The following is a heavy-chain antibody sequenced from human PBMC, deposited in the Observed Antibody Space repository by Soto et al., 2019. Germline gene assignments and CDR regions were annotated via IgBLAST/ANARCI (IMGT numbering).Heavy chain of an antibody. J-gene: IGHJ4*02. V-gene: IGHV3-23*01. D-gene: IGHD1-1*01. Sequence: EVQLLESGGGLVQPGGSLRLSCAASGFTISSHAMYWVRQAPGKGLEWVPAISDRGDTTHYADFVEGRFTISRATSKNSLYLQLRALRADDTAVYYCERDNPGTTSFDYWGQGTLVTVSS. CDR3: ERDNPGTTSFDY. CDR1: GFTISSHA. CDR2: ISDRGDTT.